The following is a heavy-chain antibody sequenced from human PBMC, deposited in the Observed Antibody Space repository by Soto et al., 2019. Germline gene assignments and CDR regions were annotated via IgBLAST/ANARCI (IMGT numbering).Heavy chain of an antibody. CDR2: INSGGRT. CDR3: ARASYYYDTSRRSDAFDI. Sequence: GGSLRLSCAASGFIVSSNYLFWVRQAPGKGLEWVSLINSGGRTYYADSVKGRFTISRDESKNTVYLQMNSLRAEDTALYYCARASYYYDTSRRSDAFDIWGQGTMVTVS. CDR1: GFIVSSNY. V-gene: IGHV3-53*01. D-gene: IGHD3-22*01. J-gene: IGHJ3*02.